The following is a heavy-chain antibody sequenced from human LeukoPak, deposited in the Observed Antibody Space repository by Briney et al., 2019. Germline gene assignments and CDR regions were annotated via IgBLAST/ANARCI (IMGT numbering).Heavy chain of an antibody. CDR1: GYTFTSYG. V-gene: IGHV1-69*13. D-gene: IGHD2-2*01. Sequence: SVKVSCKASGYTFTSYGISWVRQAPGQGLEWMGGIIPIFGTANYAQKFQGRVTITADESTSTAYMELSSLRSEDTAVYYCARGRVVPAATHYYYYMDVWGKGTTVTVSS. J-gene: IGHJ6*03. CDR2: IIPIFGTA. CDR3: ARGRVVPAATHYYYYMDV.